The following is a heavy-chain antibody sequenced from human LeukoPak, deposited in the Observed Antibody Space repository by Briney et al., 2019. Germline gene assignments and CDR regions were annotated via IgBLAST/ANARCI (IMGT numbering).Heavy chain of an antibody. CDR3: ARDRLGWELLGTPIDN. Sequence: PGGSLRLSCAASGFTFSSYSMSWVRQAPGKGLEWVSYITSSTTYIYYAASVKGRFTISRDNAKNSLYLQMNSLRAEDTAVYYCARDRLGWELLGTPIDNWGQGTLVTVSS. CDR1: GFTFSSYS. CDR2: ITSSTTYI. V-gene: IGHV3-21*01. J-gene: IGHJ4*02. D-gene: IGHD1-26*01.